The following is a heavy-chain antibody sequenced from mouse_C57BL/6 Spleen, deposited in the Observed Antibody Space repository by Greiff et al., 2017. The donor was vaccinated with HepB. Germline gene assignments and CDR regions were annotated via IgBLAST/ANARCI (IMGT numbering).Heavy chain of an antibody. CDR3: ARDGEGSKDY. V-gene: IGHV5-4*01. J-gene: IGHJ2*01. D-gene: IGHD2-5*01. CDR1: GFTFSSYA. Sequence: EVKVVESGGGLVKPGGSLKLSCAASGFTFSSYAMSWVRQTPEKRLEWVATISDGGSYTYYPDNVKGRFTISRDNAKNNLYLQMSHLKSEDTAMYYCARDGEGSKDYWGQGTTLTVSS. CDR2: ISDGGSYT.